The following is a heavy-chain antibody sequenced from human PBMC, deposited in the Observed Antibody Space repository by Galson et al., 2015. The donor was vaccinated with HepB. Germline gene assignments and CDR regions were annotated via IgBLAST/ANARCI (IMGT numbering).Heavy chain of an antibody. CDR2: ISGSGGST. CDR3: AKDRPLVIGATTD. V-gene: IGHV3-23*01. CDR1: GFTFSSYA. Sequence: SLRLFCAASGFTFSSYAMSWVRQTPGKGLEWVSGISGSGGSTSYADSVKGRFTISRDNSRNTLYLQMNSLRAEDTAVYYCAKDRPLVIGATTDWGQGTLVTVSS. J-gene: IGHJ4*02. D-gene: IGHD1-26*01.